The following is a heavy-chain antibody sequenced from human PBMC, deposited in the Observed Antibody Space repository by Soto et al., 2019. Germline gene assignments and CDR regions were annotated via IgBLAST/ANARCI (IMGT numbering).Heavy chain of an antibody. CDR1: GGSISSGGYY. Sequence: QVQLQESGPGLVKPSQTLSLTCTVSGGSISSGGYYWSWIRQRPGKGPEWIGYVYYSGSTYYNPSLKSRVTVSVDTSKNQFSLKLSYVTAADTAVYYCARGFYTVTNWFDPWGQGTLVTVSS. J-gene: IGHJ5*02. CDR3: ARGFYTVTNWFDP. CDR2: VYYSGST. D-gene: IGHD4-17*01. V-gene: IGHV4-31*03.